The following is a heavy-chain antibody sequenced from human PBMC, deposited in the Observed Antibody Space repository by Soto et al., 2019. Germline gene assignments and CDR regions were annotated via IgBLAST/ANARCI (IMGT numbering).Heavy chain of an antibody. CDR1: GGTFSSYA. Sequence: SVKVSCKASGGTFSSYAISWVRQAPGQGLEWMGGIIPNSGKTNYAQKFQGRVTMTGNTSISTAYMELSSLRSEDTAVYYCARGSIAAVIDYWGQGTLVTVSS. CDR3: ARGSIAAVIDY. CDR2: IIPNSGKT. J-gene: IGHJ4*02. D-gene: IGHD6-13*01. V-gene: IGHV1-69*10.